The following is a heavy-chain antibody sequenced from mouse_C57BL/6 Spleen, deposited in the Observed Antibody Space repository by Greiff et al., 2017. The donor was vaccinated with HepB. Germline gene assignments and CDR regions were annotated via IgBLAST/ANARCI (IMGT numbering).Heavy chain of an antibody. Sequence: EVQGVESGPELVKPGASVKMSCKASGYTFTDYNMHWVKQSHGKSLEWIGYINPNNGGTSYNQKFKGKATLTVNKSSSTAYMELRSLTSEDSAVYYCARPTTGFAYWGQGTLVTVSA. J-gene: IGHJ3*01. V-gene: IGHV1-22*01. D-gene: IGHD2-12*01. CDR3: ARPTTGFAY. CDR1: GYTFTDYN. CDR2: INPNNGGT.